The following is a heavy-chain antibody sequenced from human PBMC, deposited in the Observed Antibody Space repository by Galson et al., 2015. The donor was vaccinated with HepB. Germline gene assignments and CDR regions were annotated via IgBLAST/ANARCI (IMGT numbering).Heavy chain of an antibody. CDR3: VKAIPNRCFDS. CDR1: GFSFSDYA. V-gene: IGHV3-23*01. D-gene: IGHD2-21*01. J-gene: IGHJ5*01. Sequence: SLRLSCAASGFSFSDYAMRWVRQAPGKGLEWVSGISGSGSSINYADSVRGRFTISGDNSKNTVYLQMSSLRVEDTAVYYCVKAIPNRCFDSWGHGSLDTVSS. CDR2: ISGSGSSI.